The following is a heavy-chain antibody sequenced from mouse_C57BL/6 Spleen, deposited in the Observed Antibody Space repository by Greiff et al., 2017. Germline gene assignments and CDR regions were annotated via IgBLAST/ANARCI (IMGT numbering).Heavy chain of an antibody. J-gene: IGHJ1*03. V-gene: IGHV7-3*01. CDR2: IRNKANGYTT. Sequence: DVKLVESGGGLVQPGGSLSLSCAASGFTFTDYYMSWVRQPPGKALEWLGFIRNKANGYTTEYSASVKGRFTISRDNSQSILYLQMNALRAEDSATYYCARWGDLYWYFDVWGTGTTVTVSS. CDR1: GFTFTDYY. CDR3: ARWGDLYWYFDV.